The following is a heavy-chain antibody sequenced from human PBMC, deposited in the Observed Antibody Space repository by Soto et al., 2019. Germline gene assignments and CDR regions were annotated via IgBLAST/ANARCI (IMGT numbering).Heavy chain of an antibody. Sequence: PSETLSLTCTVSGDSISTYYWSWIRQPPGKGLEWIGYIYYSGSTNYNPSLKSRVRMSVDKSRNQFSLKLTSVSAADTAVYYCARASATIAADAIFEYWGQGTLVTVSS. V-gene: IGHV4-59*12. CDR2: IYYSGST. CDR3: ARASATIAADAIFEY. D-gene: IGHD6-13*01. CDR1: GDSISTYY. J-gene: IGHJ4*02.